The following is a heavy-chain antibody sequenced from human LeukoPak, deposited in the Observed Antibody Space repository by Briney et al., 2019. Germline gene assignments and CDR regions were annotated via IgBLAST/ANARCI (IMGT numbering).Heavy chain of an antibody. CDR1: GYTFTGYY. V-gene: IGHV1-2*02. J-gene: IGHJ4*02. D-gene: IGHD3-9*01. Sequence: ASVKVSCKASGYTFTGYYMHCVRQAPGQGLEWMGWINPNSGGTNYAQKFQGRVTMTRDTSIRTAYMELSRLRSDDTAVYYCARVAVRYFDWLGENDYWGQGTLVTASS. CDR2: INPNSGGT. CDR3: ARVAVRYFDWLGENDY.